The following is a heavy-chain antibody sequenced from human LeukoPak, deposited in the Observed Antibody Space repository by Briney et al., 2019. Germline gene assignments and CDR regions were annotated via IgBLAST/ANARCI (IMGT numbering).Heavy chain of an antibody. D-gene: IGHD6-13*01. J-gene: IGHJ4*02. CDR3: VKEVSSSWSH. V-gene: IGHV3-23*01. Sequence: GGSLRLSCAASGFTFSSRAMSWVRQAPGKGLEWVSGISDIGATYYADSVKGRFTISRDNSKNTLSLHMNSLRAVDTAVYYCVKEVSSSWSHWGQGTLVTVPS. CDR1: GFTFSSRA. CDR2: ISDIGAT.